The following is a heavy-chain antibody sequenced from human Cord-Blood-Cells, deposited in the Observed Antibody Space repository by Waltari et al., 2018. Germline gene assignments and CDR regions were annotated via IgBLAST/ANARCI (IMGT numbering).Heavy chain of an antibody. Sequence: QVQLVQSGAEVKKPGSSVKVSCKASGGTFSSYAISWVRQAPGQGLEWMGRIIPIIGIANYAQKFQGRVTITADKSTSTAYMELSSLRSEDTAVYYCARDGSEGGMVRGVFDYWGQGTLVTVSS. V-gene: IGHV1-69*09. CDR3: ARDGSEGGMVRGVFDY. CDR2: IIPIIGIA. D-gene: IGHD3-10*01. J-gene: IGHJ4*02. CDR1: GGTFSSYA.